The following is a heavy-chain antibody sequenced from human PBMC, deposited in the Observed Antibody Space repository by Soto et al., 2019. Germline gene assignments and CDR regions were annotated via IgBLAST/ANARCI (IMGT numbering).Heavy chain of an antibody. CDR3: ARARGYSYYYGMDV. CDR2: IKQDGSEK. CDR1: GFTFSSYW. V-gene: IGHV3-7*03. J-gene: IGHJ6*02. Sequence: EVQLVESGGGLVQPVGSLRLSCAASGFTFSSYWMSWVRQAPGKGLEWVANIKQDGSEKYYVDSVKGRFTISRDNAKNSLYLQMNSLRAEDTAVYYCARARGYSYYYGMDVWGQGTTVTVSS. D-gene: IGHD3-16*01.